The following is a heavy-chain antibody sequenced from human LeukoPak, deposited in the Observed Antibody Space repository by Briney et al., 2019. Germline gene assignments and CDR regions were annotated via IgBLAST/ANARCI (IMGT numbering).Heavy chain of an antibody. D-gene: IGHD1-26*01. Sequence: GGSLRLSCAASGFTFSNYWMHWVRQAPGKGLVWVSRINTDGSRTSYADSVKGRFTISRDNAKNSLYLQMNSLRAEDTAVYYCARDGTKGSMDVWGQGTTVTVSS. CDR3: ARDGTKGSMDV. CDR2: INTDGSRT. CDR1: GFTFSNYW. J-gene: IGHJ6*02. V-gene: IGHV3-74*01.